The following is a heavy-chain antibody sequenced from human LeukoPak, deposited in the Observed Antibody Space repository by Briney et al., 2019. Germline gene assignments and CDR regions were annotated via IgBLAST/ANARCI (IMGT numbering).Heavy chain of an antibody. D-gene: IGHD3-16*01. CDR2: IYSGGDT. Sequence: GGSLRLSCAASGFIVSRYYMNWVRQAPGKGLEWVSVIYSGGDTFYADSVKGRFTISRDNSKNTLYLQMNSLRAEDTAVYYCARADGGGYFRGTDYWGQGTLVTVSS. CDR3: ARADGGGYFRGTDY. CDR1: GFIVSRYY. V-gene: IGHV3-53*01. J-gene: IGHJ4*02.